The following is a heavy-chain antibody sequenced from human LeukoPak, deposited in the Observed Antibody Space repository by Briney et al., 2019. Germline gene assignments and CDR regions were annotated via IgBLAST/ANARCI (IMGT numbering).Heavy chain of an antibody. CDR1: GFTFSSYG. J-gene: IGHJ4*02. CDR2: ISYDGSNK. CDR3: AKESGNSGWPDY. V-gene: IGHV3-30*18. Sequence: GRSLRLSCAASGFTFSSYGMHWVRQAPGKGLEWAAVISYDGSNKYYADSVKGRFTISRDNSKNTLYLQMNSLRAEDTAVYYCAKESGNSGWPDYWGQGTLVTVSS. D-gene: IGHD6-19*01.